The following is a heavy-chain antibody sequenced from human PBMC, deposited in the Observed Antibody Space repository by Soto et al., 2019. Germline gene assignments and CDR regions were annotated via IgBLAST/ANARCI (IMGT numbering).Heavy chain of an antibody. Sequence: GGSLRLSCAASGFTFSSYAMSWVRQAPGKGLEWVSAISGSGGSTYYADSVKGRFTISRDNSKNTLYLQMNSLRAEDTAVYYCAKDDWPLLVPTTPAAFDIWGQGTMVTVSS. V-gene: IGHV3-23*01. CDR2: ISGSGGST. CDR1: GFTFSSYA. D-gene: IGHD3-9*01. J-gene: IGHJ3*02. CDR3: AKDDWPLLVPTTPAAFDI.